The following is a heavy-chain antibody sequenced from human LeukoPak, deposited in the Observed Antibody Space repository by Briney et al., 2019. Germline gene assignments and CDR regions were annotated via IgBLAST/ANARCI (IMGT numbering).Heavy chain of an antibody. J-gene: IGHJ4*02. V-gene: IGHV4-34*01. D-gene: IGHD2-2*01. CDR1: GGSFSGYY. Sequence: PSETLSLTCAVYGGSFSGYYWSWIRQPPGKGLEWIGEINHSGSTNYNPSLKSRVTISVDTSKNQFSLKLSSVTAADTAVYYCARVKRKPAAIGGFDYWGQGTLVTVSS. CDR3: ARVKRKPAAIGGFDY. CDR2: INHSGST.